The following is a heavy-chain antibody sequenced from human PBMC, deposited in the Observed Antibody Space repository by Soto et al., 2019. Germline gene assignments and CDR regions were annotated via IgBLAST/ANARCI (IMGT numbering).Heavy chain of an antibody. J-gene: IGHJ4*02. V-gene: IGHV4-31*03. D-gene: IGHD3-3*01. Sequence: QVQLQESGPGLVKPSQTLSLTCTVSGGSISSGGYYWSWIRQHPGKGLEWIGYIYYSGSTYYNPSLKSRVTISVDTAKNQFSLKLSSVTAADTAVYYCARVFTIFGVVQFDYWGQGTLVTVSS. CDR1: GGSISSGGYY. CDR2: IYYSGST. CDR3: ARVFTIFGVVQFDY.